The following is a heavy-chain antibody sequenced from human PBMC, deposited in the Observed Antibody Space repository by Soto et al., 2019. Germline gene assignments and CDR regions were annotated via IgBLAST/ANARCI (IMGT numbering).Heavy chain of an antibody. CDR3: ARGSGKGPTNYYYYYMDV. CDR1: GGTFSSYT. D-gene: IGHD3-10*01. J-gene: IGHJ6*03. Sequence: QVQLVQSGAEVKKPGSSVKVSCKASGGTFSSYTISWVRQAPGQGLEWMGRIIPILGIANYAQKFQGRVTITADKSTSTAYMELSSLRSEDTAVYYCARGSGKGPTNYYYYYMDVWGKGTTVTVSS. CDR2: IIPILGIA. V-gene: IGHV1-69*02.